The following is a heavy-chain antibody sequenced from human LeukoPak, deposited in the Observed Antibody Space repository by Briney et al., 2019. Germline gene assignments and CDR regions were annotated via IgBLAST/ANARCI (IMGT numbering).Heavy chain of an antibody. Sequence: ASETLSLTCTVSGGSISNNDWSWIRQPPGKGLEWIGYIYNSGSTNYNPSLKSRVTISVDTSKNQFSLKLSSVTAADTAVYYCTRLTMSSIYYYYMDVWGKGTTVTISS. V-gene: IGHV4-59*01. CDR2: IYNSGST. D-gene: IGHD3-10*02. CDR3: TRLTMSSIYYYYMDV. CDR1: GGSISNND. J-gene: IGHJ6*03.